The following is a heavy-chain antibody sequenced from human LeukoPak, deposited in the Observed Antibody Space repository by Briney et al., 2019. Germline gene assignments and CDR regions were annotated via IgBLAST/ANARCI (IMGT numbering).Heavy chain of an antibody. J-gene: IGHJ5*02. CDR3: ARGPVGATNVAPTDNWFDP. CDR2: ISYDGSNK. V-gene: IGHV3-30*04. Sequence: GGSLRLSCAASGFTFSSYAMHWVRQAPGKGLEWVAVISYDGSNKYYADSVKGRFTISRDNSKNTLYLQMNSLRAEDTAVYYCARGPVGATNVAPTDNWFDPWGQGTLVTVSS. D-gene: IGHD1-26*01. CDR1: GFTFSSYA.